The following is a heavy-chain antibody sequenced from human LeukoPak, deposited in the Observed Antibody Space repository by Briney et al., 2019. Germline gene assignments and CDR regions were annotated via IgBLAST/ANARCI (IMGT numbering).Heavy chain of an antibody. D-gene: IGHD6-6*01. CDR1: GGSFSGYY. J-gene: IGHJ6*03. CDR2: INHSGST. CDR3: ARGLGSRYYYYYMDV. Sequence: SETLSLTCAVYGGSFSGYYWSWVRQPPGKGLEWIGEINHSGSTNYNPSLKSRVTISVDTSKNQFSLKLSSVTAADTAVYYCARGLGSRYYYYYMDVWGKGTTVTVSS. V-gene: IGHV4-34*01.